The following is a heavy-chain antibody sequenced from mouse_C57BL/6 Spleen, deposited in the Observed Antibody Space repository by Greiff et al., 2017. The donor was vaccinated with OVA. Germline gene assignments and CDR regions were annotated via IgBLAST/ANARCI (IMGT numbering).Heavy chain of an antibody. CDR1: GYAFSSYW. CDR2: IYPGDGDT. Sequence: QVQLKQSGAELVKPGASVKISCKASGYAFSSYWMNWVKQRPGKGLEWIGQIYPGDGDTNYNGKFKGKATLTADKSSSTAYMQLSSLTSEDSAVYFCARGDWDEYYFDYWGQGTTLTVSS. D-gene: IGHD4-1*01. V-gene: IGHV1-80*01. J-gene: IGHJ2*01. CDR3: ARGDWDEYYFDY.